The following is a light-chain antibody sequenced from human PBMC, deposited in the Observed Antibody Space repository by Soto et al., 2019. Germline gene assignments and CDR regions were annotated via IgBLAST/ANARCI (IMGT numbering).Light chain of an antibody. CDR1: RGISRN. Sequence: DIQMTQSPSSLSASVGDRVTISCRASRGISRNLNWYRQKPGTAPQLLISTTSSLQSGVPSGFSGTGSGTDFTLTISSLQPEDFATYFCQQTYDTPHTFGQGTKVDIK. J-gene: IGKJ1*01. CDR3: QQTYDTPHT. V-gene: IGKV1-39*01. CDR2: TTS.